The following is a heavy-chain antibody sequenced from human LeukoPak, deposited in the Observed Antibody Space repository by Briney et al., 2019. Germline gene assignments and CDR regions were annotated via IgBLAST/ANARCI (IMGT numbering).Heavy chain of an antibody. D-gene: IGHD3-10*01. J-gene: IGHJ6*03. CDR2: INHSGST. V-gene: IGHV4-34*01. CDR1: GGSFSGYY. Sequence: SETLSLTCAVYGGSFSGYYWSWIRQPPGKGLEWIGEINHSGSTNYNPSLKSRVTISVDTSKNQFSLKLSSVTAADTAVYYCARLSYGSGIHYYYYYMDVWGKGTTVTISS. CDR3: ARLSYGSGIHYYYYYMDV.